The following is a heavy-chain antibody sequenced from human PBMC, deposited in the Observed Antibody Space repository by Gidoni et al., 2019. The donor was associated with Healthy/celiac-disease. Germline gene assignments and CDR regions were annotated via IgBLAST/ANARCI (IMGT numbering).Heavy chain of an antibody. J-gene: IGHJ6*03. Sequence: EVQLVESGGGLVKPGGSLRLSCAASGFTFSNAWTSWVRQAPGKGLEWVGRIKSKTDGGTTDYAAPVKGRYTISRDDSKNTLYLQMNSLKTEDTAVYYCTTVGGSYYAYYYMDVWGKGTTVTVSS. CDR3: TTVGGSYYAYYYMDV. V-gene: IGHV3-15*01. CDR2: IKSKTDGGTT. D-gene: IGHD1-26*01. CDR1: GFTFSNAW.